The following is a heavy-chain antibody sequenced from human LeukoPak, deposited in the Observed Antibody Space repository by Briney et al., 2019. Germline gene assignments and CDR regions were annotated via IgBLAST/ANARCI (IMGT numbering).Heavy chain of an antibody. J-gene: IGHJ4*02. D-gene: IGHD6-19*01. V-gene: IGHV4-34*01. CDR2: INHSGST. Sequence: SETLSLTCTVSGGSISSYYWSWIRQPPGKGLEWIGEINHSGSTNYNPSLKSRVTISVDTSKNQFSLKLSSVTAADTAVYYCAIIAVAGTDEGWGQGTLVTVSS. CDR3: AIIAVAGTDEG. CDR1: GGSISSYY.